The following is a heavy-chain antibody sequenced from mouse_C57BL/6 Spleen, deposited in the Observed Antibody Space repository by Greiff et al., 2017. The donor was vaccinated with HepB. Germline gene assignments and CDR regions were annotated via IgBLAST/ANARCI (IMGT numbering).Heavy chain of an antibody. D-gene: IGHD4-1*01. J-gene: IGHJ4*01. CDR2: INPNNGGT. Sequence: EVKLMESGPELVKPGASVKMSCKASGYTFTDYNMHWVKQSHGKSLEWIGYINPNNGGTSYNQKFKGKATLTVNKSSSTAYMELRSLTSEDSAVYYCARLGRGAMDYWGQGTSVTVSS. V-gene: IGHV1-22*01. CDR1: GYTFTDYN. CDR3: ARLGRGAMDY.